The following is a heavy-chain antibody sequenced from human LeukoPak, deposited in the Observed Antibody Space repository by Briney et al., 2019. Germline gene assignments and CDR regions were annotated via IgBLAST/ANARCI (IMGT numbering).Heavy chain of an antibody. D-gene: IGHD3-3*01. CDR1: GFTFSSYS. CDR2: ISSSSSTT. CDR3: ARTDRTGALGRFRMRSDAFDI. Sequence: GGSLRLSCAASGFTFSSYSMNWVRQAPGKGLEWVSYISSSSSTTYYADSVKGRFTISRDNAKNSLYLQMNSLRAEDTAVYYCARTDRTGALGRFRMRSDAFDIWGQGTMVTVSS. J-gene: IGHJ3*02. V-gene: IGHV3-48*01.